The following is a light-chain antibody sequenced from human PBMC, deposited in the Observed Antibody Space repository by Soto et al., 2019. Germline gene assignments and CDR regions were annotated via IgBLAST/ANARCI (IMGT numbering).Light chain of an antibody. J-gene: IGKJ3*01. CDR3: MQGTEFPRT. V-gene: IGKV2-24*01. Sequence: IVMTQIPLSAAVTLGQPASISCRSSQSLLHSDGNTYLSWHHQRPGQPPRLLIFQVSNRLSGVPDRFSGNGAGTDFTLRISRVEAEDVGVYYCMQGTEFPRTFGPGTQVDIK. CDR1: QSLLHSDGNTY. CDR2: QVS.